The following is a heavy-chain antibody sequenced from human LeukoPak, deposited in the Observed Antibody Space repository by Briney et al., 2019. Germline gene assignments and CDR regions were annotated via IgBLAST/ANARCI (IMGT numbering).Heavy chain of an antibody. V-gene: IGHV3-74*01. CDR1: QFTFSSYW. Sequence: PGGSLRLSCAAPQFTFSSYWMHWVRQAPGKGLVWVSFITSDGSSTSYADYVKGRFTISRHNAKNMLYLQMNSLRAEDTAVYYCARDGSLPDYWGQGTLVTVSS. CDR3: ARDGSLPDY. CDR2: ITSDGSST. J-gene: IGHJ4*02. D-gene: IGHD5-12*01.